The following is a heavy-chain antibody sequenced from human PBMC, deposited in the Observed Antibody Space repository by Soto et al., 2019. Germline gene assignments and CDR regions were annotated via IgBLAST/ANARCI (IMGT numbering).Heavy chain of an antibody. CDR1: GGSFSGYY. Sequence: SETLSLTCAVYGGSFSGYYWSWIRQPPGKGLEWIGEINHSGSTNYNPSRKSRVTISVDTSKNQFSLKLSSVTAADTAVYYCARGPYCSSTSCYYRWFDPWGQGTLVTVSS. V-gene: IGHV4-34*01. J-gene: IGHJ5*02. D-gene: IGHD2-2*01. CDR3: ARGPYCSSTSCYYRWFDP. CDR2: INHSGST.